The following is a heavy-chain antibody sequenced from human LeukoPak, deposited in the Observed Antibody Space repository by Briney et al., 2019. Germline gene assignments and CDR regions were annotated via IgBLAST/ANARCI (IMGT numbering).Heavy chain of an antibody. Sequence: PSETLSLTCTVSGGSISSYYWSWIRQPAGKGLGWIGRIYTSGSTNYNPSLKSRVTMSVDTSKNQFSLKLSSVTAADTAVYYCARDRDYGDLYYFDYWGQGTLVTVSS. D-gene: IGHD4-17*01. CDR1: GGSISSYY. CDR2: IYTSGST. J-gene: IGHJ4*02. V-gene: IGHV4-4*07. CDR3: ARDRDYGDLYYFDY.